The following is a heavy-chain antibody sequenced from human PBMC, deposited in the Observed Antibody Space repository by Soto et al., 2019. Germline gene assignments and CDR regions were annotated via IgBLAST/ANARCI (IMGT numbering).Heavy chain of an antibody. D-gene: IGHD6-19*01. CDR1: GYTFTSYG. Sequence: QVQLVQSGAEVKKPGASVKVSCKASGYTFTSYGISWVRQAPGQGLEWMGWISAYNGNTNYAQKLQGRVTMTTDTSTSTAYTELRSLRSDDTAVYYCARDRIAVAGIYYYYGMDVWGQGTTVTVSS. CDR2: ISAYNGNT. V-gene: IGHV1-18*01. J-gene: IGHJ6*02. CDR3: ARDRIAVAGIYYYYGMDV.